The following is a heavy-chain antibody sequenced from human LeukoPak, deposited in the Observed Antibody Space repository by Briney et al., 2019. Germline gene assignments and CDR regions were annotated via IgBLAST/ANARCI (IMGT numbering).Heavy chain of an antibody. J-gene: IGHJ4*02. D-gene: IGHD3-22*01. Sequence: SVKVSCKASGGTFSSYAISWVRQAPGQGLEWMGGIIPIFGTANYAQKFQGRVTTTADESTSTAYMELSSLRSEDTAVYYCARVGRTYYYDSSGYYAFDYWGQGTLVTVSS. V-gene: IGHV1-69*01. CDR1: GGTFSSYA. CDR3: ARVGRTYYYDSSGYYAFDY. CDR2: IIPIFGTA.